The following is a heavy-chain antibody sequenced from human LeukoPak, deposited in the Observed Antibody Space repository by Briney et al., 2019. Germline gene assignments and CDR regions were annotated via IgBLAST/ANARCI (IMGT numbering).Heavy chain of an antibody. J-gene: IGHJ4*02. CDR3: AKAPHFIAVAGTNYYFDY. Sequence: GGSLRLSCAASGFTFSSYAMSWVRQALGKGLEWVSAISGSGGSTYYADSVKGRFTISRDNSKNTLYLQMNSLRAEDTAVYYCAKAPHFIAVAGTNYYFDYWGQGTLVTVSS. D-gene: IGHD6-19*01. CDR1: GFTFSSYA. V-gene: IGHV3-23*01. CDR2: ISGSGGST.